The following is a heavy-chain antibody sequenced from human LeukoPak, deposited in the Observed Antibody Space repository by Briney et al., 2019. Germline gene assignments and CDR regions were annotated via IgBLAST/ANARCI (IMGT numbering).Heavy chain of an antibody. D-gene: IGHD3-3*01. CDR3: ARAPTLYYNFWSGYMLDI. J-gene: IGHJ3*02. CDR1: GGSINSYY. CDR2: IYHSGTT. V-gene: IGHV4-59*01. Sequence: SETVSPTCTVSGGSINSYYWSWIRQPPGKGLEWIGYIYHSGTTNYNPSLKSRVTISIDTSKNQFSLKLSSVTAADTAVYYCARAPTLYYNFWSGYMLDIWGQGTIVSVSS.